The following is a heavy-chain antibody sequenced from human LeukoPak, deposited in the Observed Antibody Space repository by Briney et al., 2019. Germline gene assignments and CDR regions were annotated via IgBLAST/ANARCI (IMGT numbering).Heavy chain of an antibody. D-gene: IGHD1-26*01. CDR1: EFTFSSYS. V-gene: IGHV3-21*01. CDR3: ASSYSGSYTDY. J-gene: IGHJ4*02. Sequence: GSLRLSCVASEFTFSSYSMNWVRQAPGKGLEWVSSISSSSTYIYYADSVKGRFTISRDNAKNSLYLQMNSLRAEDTAVYYCASSYSGSYTDYWGQGILVTVSS. CDR2: ISSSSTYI.